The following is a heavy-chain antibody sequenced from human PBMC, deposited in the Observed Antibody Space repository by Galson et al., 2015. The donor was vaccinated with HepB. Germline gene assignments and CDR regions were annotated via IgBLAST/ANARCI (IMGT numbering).Heavy chain of an antibody. D-gene: IGHD1-1*01. CDR2: INQDGSQK. J-gene: IGHJ4*02. CDR3: ASEPTKSNEGY. V-gene: IGHV3-7*03. Sequence: LRLSCAASGFPLSRFWMSWVRQAPGKGLEWVANINQDGSQKNYVDSVEGRFTISRDYAKNSLYLQMSSLRAEDTAVYYCASEPTKSNEGYWGQGTLVSVSS. CDR1: GFPLSRFW.